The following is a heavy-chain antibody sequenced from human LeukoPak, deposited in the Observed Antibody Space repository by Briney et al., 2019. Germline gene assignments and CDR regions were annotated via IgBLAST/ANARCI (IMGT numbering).Heavy chain of an antibody. CDR3: ARDFSVVVAATVFDY. V-gene: IGHV1-18*04. Sequence: ASVKVSCKASGYIFTGYYMHWVRQAPGQGLEWMGWISAYNGNTNYAQKLQGRVTMTTDTSTSTAYMELRSLRSDDTAVYYCARDFSVVVAATVFDYWGQGTLVTVSP. D-gene: IGHD2-15*01. J-gene: IGHJ4*02. CDR2: ISAYNGNT. CDR1: GYIFTGYY.